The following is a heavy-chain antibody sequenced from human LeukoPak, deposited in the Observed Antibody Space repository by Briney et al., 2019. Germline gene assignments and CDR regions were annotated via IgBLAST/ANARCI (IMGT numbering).Heavy chain of an antibody. CDR2: ISYTGST. D-gene: IGHD4-17*01. CDR3: ARLQSANHDNGYYTGGFYYMDV. CDR1: GGSMSNNY. V-gene: IGHV4-59*08. Sequence: PSETPSLTCSVSGGSMSNNYWGWIRQPPGKGLEWIGYISYTGSTSYTPSLKSRVTTFLETPRNQFSLEVSSVIAADTAVYYCARLQSANHDNGYYTGGFYYMDVWGKGTTVTVSS. J-gene: IGHJ6*03.